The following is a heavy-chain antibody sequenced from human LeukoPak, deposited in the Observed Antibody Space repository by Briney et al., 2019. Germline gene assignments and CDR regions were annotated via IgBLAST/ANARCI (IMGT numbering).Heavy chain of an antibody. D-gene: IGHD6-6*01. Sequence: SETQSLTCTVSGGSFISSTYYWGWIRQPPGEGLEWIGSIYYSGSIYYNPSLKSLVTISLDTSKNQFSLNLSSVAAADTAVYYCARDPSSVYFDYWGQGTLVSVPS. J-gene: IGHJ4*02. V-gene: IGHV4-39*07. CDR1: GGSFISSTYY. CDR3: ARDPSSVYFDY. CDR2: IYYSGSI.